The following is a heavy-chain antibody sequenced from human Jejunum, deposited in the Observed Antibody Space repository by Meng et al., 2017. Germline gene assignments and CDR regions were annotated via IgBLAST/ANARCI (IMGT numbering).Heavy chain of an antibody. CDR3: ARRGDGYKYDY. CDR2: IKPNSGGT. D-gene: IGHD5-24*01. Sequence: ASVKVSCKASGYTFTDYFMHWVRQAPGQGLEWMGWIKPNSGGTTYAQKFQGWVTMTRDTSINTAYMELSSLKSDDTAVYYCARRGDGYKYDYWGQGTLVTVSS. V-gene: IGHV1-2*04. J-gene: IGHJ4*02. CDR1: GYTFTDYF.